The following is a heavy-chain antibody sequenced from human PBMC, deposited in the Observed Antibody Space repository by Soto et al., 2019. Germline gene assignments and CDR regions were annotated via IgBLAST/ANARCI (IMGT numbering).Heavy chain of an antibody. J-gene: IGHJ5*02. Sequence: ASVKVSCKASGYTFTSYYMHWVRQAPGQGLEWMGIINPSGGSTSYAQKFQGRVTMTRDTSTSTVYMELSGLRSEDTAVYYCARDPSKVGATHGDWFDPWGQGTLVTVSS. CDR1: GYTFTSYY. CDR3: ARDPSKVGATHGDWFDP. D-gene: IGHD1-26*01. V-gene: IGHV1-46*01. CDR2: INPSGGST.